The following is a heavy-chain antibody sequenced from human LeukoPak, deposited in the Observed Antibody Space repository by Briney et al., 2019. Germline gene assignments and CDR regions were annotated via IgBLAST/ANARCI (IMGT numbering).Heavy chain of an antibody. CDR1: GFTFRSYA. CDR3: ARGVEPLAANTLAY. Sequence: PGGSLRLSCAASGFTFRSYAMSWVRQAPGKGLEWVSAIGDSGSSTYYADSVKGRFTISRDNSKNTLYLEMNSLSPDDTAVYYCARGVEPLAANTLAYWGQGTLVTVSS. CDR2: IGDSGSST. D-gene: IGHD1-14*01. V-gene: IGHV3-23*01. J-gene: IGHJ4*02.